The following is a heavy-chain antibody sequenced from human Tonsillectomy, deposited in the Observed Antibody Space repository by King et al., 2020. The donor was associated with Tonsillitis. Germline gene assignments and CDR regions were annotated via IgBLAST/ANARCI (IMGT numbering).Heavy chain of an antibody. CDR3: ARPSFHVYLNYVPDY. V-gene: IGHV4-39*01. Sequence: QLQESGPGLVRPSETLSLTCTVSGGSITSASYYWDWIRQPPGRGLEWIGTIYYSGSTYYNPSLKSRVTISVDTSKNQFSLKLSSVTAADTAVYYCARPSFHVYLNYVPDYWGQGTLVTVPS. CDR1: GGSITSASYY. D-gene: IGHD4-11*01. CDR2: IYYSGST. J-gene: IGHJ4*02.